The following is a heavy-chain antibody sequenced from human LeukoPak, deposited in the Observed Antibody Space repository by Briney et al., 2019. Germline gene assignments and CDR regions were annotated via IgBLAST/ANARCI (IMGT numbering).Heavy chain of an antibody. CDR3: AREVLDYSGSGTYYRHFDF. CDR1: GGSINGFY. V-gene: IGHV4-59*01. J-gene: IGHJ4*02. D-gene: IGHD3-10*01. CDR2: IYYSGTT. Sequence: SETLSLTCTVSGGSINGFYWSWIRQPPGKGLEWLGYIYYSGTTNYNPSLRSRVTISVDTSKNQFSLKLSSVTAADTAVYYCAREVLDYSGSGTYYRHFDFWGQGTLVTVSS.